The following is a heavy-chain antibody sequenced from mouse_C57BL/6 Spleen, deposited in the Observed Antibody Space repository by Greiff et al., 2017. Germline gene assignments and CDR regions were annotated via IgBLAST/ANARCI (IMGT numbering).Heavy chain of an antibody. V-gene: IGHV6-6*01. CDR2: IRNKANNHAT. D-gene: IGHD1-1*01. CDR3: TRGTTVVAPGFAY. CDR1: GFTFSDAW. Sequence: DVKLVESGGGLVQPGGSMKLSCAASGFTFSDAWMDWVRQSPEKGLEWVAEIRNKANNHATYYAESVKGRFTISRDDSKSSVYLQMNSLRAEDTGIYYCTRGTTVVAPGFAYWGQGTLVTVSA. J-gene: IGHJ3*01.